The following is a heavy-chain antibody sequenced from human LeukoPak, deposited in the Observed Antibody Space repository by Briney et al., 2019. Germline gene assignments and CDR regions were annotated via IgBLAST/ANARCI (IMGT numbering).Heavy chain of an antibody. CDR1: GFTVSSNS. V-gene: IGHV3-66*01. Sequence: GGSLRLSCAASGFTVSSNSMSWVRPSPGKGLEWVSDIYSGGDTYSADSVKARFTISRDNSKNTLYLQMSSLRAEDTAVYYCARAGSSGSYLFDSWGQGTLVTVSS. D-gene: IGHD6-19*01. J-gene: IGHJ4*02. CDR3: ARAGSSGSYLFDS. CDR2: IYSGGDT.